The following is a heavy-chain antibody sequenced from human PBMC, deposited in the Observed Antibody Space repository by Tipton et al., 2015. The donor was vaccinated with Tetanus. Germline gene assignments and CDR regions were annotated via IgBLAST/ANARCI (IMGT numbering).Heavy chain of an antibody. CDR3: ARRGGGSTFDH. CDR2: IYYSGST. V-gene: IGHV4-31*03. CDR1: GASISSGGYF. J-gene: IGHJ4*02. Sequence: TLSLTCSVSGASISSGGYFWNWIRHRPGKGLEWIGYIYYSGSTFYNPSLKSRVNISVDTSKNHFSLRLTSLSAADTAVYFCARRGGGSTFDHWGQGTLVTVSS. D-gene: IGHD1-26*01.